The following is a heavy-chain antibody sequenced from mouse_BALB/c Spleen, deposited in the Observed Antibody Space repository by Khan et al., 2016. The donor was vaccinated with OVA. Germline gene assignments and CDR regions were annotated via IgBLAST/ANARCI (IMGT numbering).Heavy chain of an antibody. V-gene: IGHV9-1*02. J-gene: IGHJ2*01. CDR1: GYIFTNYG. D-gene: IGHD1-1*01. CDR2: INTNTGEP. CDR3: ARRDYGGSPDY. Sequence: QIQLVQSGPELKKPGETVKISCKASGYIFTNYGMNWVKQAPGQGLKWMGWINTNTGEPTYADDFKGRFAFSLETSASTAFLQINNLKNEDMATYFCARRDYGGSPDYWGQGTTLTVSS.